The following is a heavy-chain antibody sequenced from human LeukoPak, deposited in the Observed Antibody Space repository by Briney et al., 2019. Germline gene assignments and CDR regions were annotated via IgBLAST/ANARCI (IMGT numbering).Heavy chain of an antibody. CDR2: IYPGNSDT. CDR3: AKLTTVTTGGGYFDY. J-gene: IGHJ4*02. CDR1: GYSFTSYW. Sequence: GESLKISCKGSGYSFTSYWIGWVRQMPGKGLEWMGIIYPGNSDTRYSPSFQGQVTISADKSISTAYLQWSSLKASDTAMCYCAKLTTVTTGGGYFDYWGRGTLVTVSS. V-gene: IGHV5-51*01. D-gene: IGHD4-17*01.